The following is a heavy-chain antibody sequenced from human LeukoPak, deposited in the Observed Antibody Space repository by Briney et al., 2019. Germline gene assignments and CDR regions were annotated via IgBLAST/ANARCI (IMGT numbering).Heavy chain of an antibody. CDR2: IYYSGST. J-gene: IGHJ4*02. Sequence: PSETLSLTCTVSGGSISSGGYSWSWIRQHPGQGLEWIGYIYYSGSTYYNPSLKSRVTISVDTSKNQFSLKLSSVTAADTAVYYCARGGYDSSGYYYGNWGQGTLVTVSS. CDR1: GGSISSGGYS. CDR3: ARGGYDSSGYYYGN. V-gene: IGHV4-31*03. D-gene: IGHD3-22*01.